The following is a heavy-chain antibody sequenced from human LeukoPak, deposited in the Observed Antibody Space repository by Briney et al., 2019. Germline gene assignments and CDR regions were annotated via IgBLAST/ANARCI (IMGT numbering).Heavy chain of an antibody. CDR3: ARETPYGSGSYPFDY. CDR1: GGSISSYY. D-gene: IGHD3-10*01. J-gene: IGHJ4*02. CDR2: IYTSGST. Sequence: SKTLSLTCTVSGGSISSYYWSWIRQPAGKGLEWIGRIYTSGSTNYNPSLKSRVTMSVDTSKKQFSLKLSSVTAADTAVYYCARETPYGSGSYPFDYWGQGILVTVSS. V-gene: IGHV4-4*07.